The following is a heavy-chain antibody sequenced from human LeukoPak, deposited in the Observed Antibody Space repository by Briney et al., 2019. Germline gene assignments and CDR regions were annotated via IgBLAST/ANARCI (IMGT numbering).Heavy chain of an antibody. CDR2: ISAYNGHA. CDR1: GYTFTSYG. J-gene: IGHJ4*02. V-gene: IGHV1-18*01. Sequence: GASVKVSCKASGYTFTSYGIGWVRQAPGQGLEWMGWISAYNGHANFAQNFQGRVTMTTDTSTSTAYMGVGSLRPDDTAVYYCARGGGPYCGGDCYFDYWGQGTLVTVSS. D-gene: IGHD2-21*02. CDR3: ARGGGPYCGGDCYFDY.